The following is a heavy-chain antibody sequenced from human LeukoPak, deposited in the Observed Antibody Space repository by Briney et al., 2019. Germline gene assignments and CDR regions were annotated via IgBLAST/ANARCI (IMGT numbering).Heavy chain of an antibody. CDR3: ARGKSNLVALNWLDP. CDR1: GYTFTGYY. D-gene: IGHD5-24*01. J-gene: IGHJ5*02. CDR2: INPNSGGT. V-gene: IGHV1-2*02. Sequence: ASVKVSCKASGYTFTGYYMHWVRQAPGQGLEWMGWINPNSGGTNYAQKFQDRVTMTRDTSISTAYMELSRLTSDDTATYYCARGKSNLVALNWLDPWGQGTLVAVSS.